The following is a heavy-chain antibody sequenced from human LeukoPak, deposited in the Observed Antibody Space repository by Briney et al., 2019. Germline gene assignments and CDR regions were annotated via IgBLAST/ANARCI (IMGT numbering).Heavy chain of an antibody. Sequence: GASVKVSXKASGYTFTGYYMHWVRQAPGQGLEWMGRINPNSGGTNYAQKFQGRVTMTRDTSISTAYMELSTLRSDDTAVYYCARDTHSSAAGDFDYWGQGTLVTVSS. CDR3: ARDTHSSAAGDFDY. CDR1: GYTFTGYY. J-gene: IGHJ4*02. D-gene: IGHD6-13*01. CDR2: INPNSGGT. V-gene: IGHV1-2*06.